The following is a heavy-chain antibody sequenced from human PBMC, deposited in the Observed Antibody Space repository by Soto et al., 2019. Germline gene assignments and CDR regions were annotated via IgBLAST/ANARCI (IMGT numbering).Heavy chain of an antibody. J-gene: IGHJ6*02. V-gene: IGHV1-3*04. CDR3: ARXXAYYYYGMDV. Sequence: QVQLVQSGAEGKKPGASVKVSCKASGYTFTGNAVHWVRQAPGQRLEWMGWINTGNGNTKYSQKFQGRVTITRDTSASTAYMELSSLRSEXTAVYYXARXXAYYYYGMDVWGQGTTVTVSS. CDR1: GYTFTGNA. CDR2: INTGNGNT.